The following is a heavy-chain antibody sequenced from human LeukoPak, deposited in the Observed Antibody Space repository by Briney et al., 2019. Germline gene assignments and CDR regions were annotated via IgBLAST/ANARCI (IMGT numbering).Heavy chain of an antibody. D-gene: IGHD6-19*01. Sequence: PSETLSLTCAVSGGSISSGDYYWAWIRQPPGTGQQWIGSIYYSGTTYYNPFLKSRLTISGDSSKNQFSLKLSSVTTADTAVYYCARHASGWYTDWGQGTLVTVSS. CDR2: IYYSGTT. CDR1: GGSISSGDYY. J-gene: IGHJ1*01. CDR3: ARHASGWYTD. V-gene: IGHV4-39*01.